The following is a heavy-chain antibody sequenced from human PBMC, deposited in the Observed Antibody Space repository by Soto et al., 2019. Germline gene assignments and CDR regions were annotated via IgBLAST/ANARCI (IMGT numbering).Heavy chain of an antibody. CDR2: ISSSSSYI. D-gene: IGHD3-22*01. CDR1: GFTFSSYS. J-gene: IGHJ6*02. V-gene: IGHV3-21*01. Sequence: EVQLVESGGGLVKPGGSLRLSCAASGFTFSSYSMNWVRQAPGKGLEWVSSISSSSSYIYYADSVKGRFTISRDNAKYSLYLQMNSLRAEDTAVYYCAGATYYYDSSGSGYYYYGMDVWGQGTTVTVSS. CDR3: AGATYYYDSSGSGYYYYGMDV.